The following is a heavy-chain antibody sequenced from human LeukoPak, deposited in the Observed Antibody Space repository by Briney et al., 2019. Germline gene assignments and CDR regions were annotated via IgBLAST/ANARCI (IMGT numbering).Heavy chain of an antibody. V-gene: IGHV3-21*01. CDR3: ARESSGWAKHRDY. CDR1: GFTFSSYS. D-gene: IGHD6-19*01. CDR2: ISSSSSYI. Sequence: GGSLRLSCAASGFTFSSYSMNWVRQAPGKGLEWVSSISSSSSYIYYADSVKGRFTISRDNAKNSLYLQMNSLRAEDTAVYYCARESSGWAKHRDYWGQGTLVTVSS. J-gene: IGHJ4*02.